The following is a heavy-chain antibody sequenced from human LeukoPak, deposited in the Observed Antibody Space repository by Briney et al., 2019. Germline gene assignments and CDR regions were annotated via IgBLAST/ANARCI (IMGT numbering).Heavy chain of an antibody. D-gene: IGHD3-9*01. V-gene: IGHV4-59*12. CDR2: IYYSGST. Sequence: SETLSLTCTVSGGSISSYYWSWIRQPPGKGLEWIGSIYYSGSTYYNPSLKSRVTISVDTSKNQFSLKLSSVTAADTAVYYCARDLAQYFDWLEAAYWGQGTLVTVSS. J-gene: IGHJ4*02. CDR1: GGSISSYY. CDR3: ARDLAQYFDWLEAAY.